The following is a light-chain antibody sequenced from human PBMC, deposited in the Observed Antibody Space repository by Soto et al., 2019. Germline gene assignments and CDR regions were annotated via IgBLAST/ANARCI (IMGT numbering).Light chain of an antibody. CDR3: CSYAGSYTLV. J-gene: IGLJ2*01. CDR1: SSDVGGYHY. Sequence: QSALTQPRSVSGSPGQSVTLSCTGTSSDVGGYHYVSWYQHHRGEAPKIIIYDVNKRPSGVPDRFSGSKSGNTASLTISGLQTEDEADYYCCSYAGSYTLVFGGGTKLTVL. CDR2: DVN. V-gene: IGLV2-11*01.